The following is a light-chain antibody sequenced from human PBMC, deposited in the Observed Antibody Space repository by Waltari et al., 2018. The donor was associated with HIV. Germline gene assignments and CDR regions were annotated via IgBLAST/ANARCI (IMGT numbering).Light chain of an antibody. CDR3: QSADRSGSWV. Sequence: SYELTQPPSVSVSPGQTARITCSGDALPKQYAYWYHQKSGQAPVLVIYKDSERPSGIPERFSGSSSGKTVTLTISGVQPEDEADYYCQSADRSGSWVFGGGTKRTVL. CDR2: KDS. J-gene: IGLJ3*02. V-gene: IGLV3-25*03. CDR1: ALPKQY.